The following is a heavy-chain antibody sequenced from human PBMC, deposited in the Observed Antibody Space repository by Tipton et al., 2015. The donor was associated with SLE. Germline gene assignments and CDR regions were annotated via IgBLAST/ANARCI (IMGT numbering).Heavy chain of an antibody. V-gene: IGHV4-59*08. D-gene: IGHD1-26*01. CDR3: ARGGGSYYDY. CDR1: GASMNTHY. CDR2: IDYSGNT. J-gene: IGHJ4*02. Sequence: TLSLTCTVSGASMNTHYWSWIRLLPGKGLEWIGSIDYSGNTNSNPSIKSRITLSLDTSQNQFSLRVNSVTAADTAVYYCARGGGSYYDYWGQGTLVTVSS.